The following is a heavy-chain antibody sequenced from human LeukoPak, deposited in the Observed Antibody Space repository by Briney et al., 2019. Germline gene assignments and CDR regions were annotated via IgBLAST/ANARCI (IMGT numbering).Heavy chain of an antibody. V-gene: IGHV4-59*01. CDR2: IYYSGST. CDR1: GGSISNYY. Sequence: NPSETLSLTCTVSGGSISNYYWSWIRQPPGKGLEWIGYIYYSGSTNYNPSLKSRVTISVDTSKNQFSLKLSSVTAADTAVYYCARTTMVRGTYYMDVWGKGTTVTISS. J-gene: IGHJ6*03. D-gene: IGHD3-10*01. CDR3: ARTTMVRGTYYMDV.